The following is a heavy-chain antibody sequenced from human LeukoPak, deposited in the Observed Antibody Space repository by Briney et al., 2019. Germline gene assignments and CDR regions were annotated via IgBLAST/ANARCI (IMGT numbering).Heavy chain of an antibody. Sequence: SETLSLTCTVSGGSISSYYWSWIRQPPGKGLEWIGYIYYSGSTNYNPSLKSRVTISVDTSKNQFSLKLSSVTAVDTAVYYCARVQPPPQYDFWSGYHNYYYYYYMDVWGKGTTVTVSS. CDR3: ARVQPPPQYDFWSGYHNYYYYYYMDV. CDR2: IYYSGST. V-gene: IGHV4-59*01. J-gene: IGHJ6*03. D-gene: IGHD3-3*01. CDR1: GGSISSYY.